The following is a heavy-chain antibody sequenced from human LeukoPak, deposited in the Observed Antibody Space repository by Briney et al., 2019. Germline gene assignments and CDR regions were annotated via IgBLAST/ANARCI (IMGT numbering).Heavy chain of an antibody. J-gene: IGHJ2*01. V-gene: IGHV5-10-1*01. Sequence: GESLRISCKGSGYSFTSYWISWVRQMPGKGLEWMGRIDPSDSYTNYSPSFQGHVTISADKSISTAYLQWSSLKASDTAMYYCAGTESSPDSSSNWYFDLWGRGTLVTVSS. CDR2: IDPSDSYT. D-gene: IGHD3-22*01. CDR1: GYSFTSYW. CDR3: AGTESSPDSSSNWYFDL.